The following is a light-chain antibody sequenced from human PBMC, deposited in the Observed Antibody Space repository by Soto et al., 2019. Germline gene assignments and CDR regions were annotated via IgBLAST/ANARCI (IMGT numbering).Light chain of an antibody. V-gene: IGLV2-14*01. CDR2: EVS. CDR3: SSYTSSSTLEV. J-gene: IGLJ1*01. Sequence: QSVLTQPASVSGSPGQSITISCTGTSSDVGGYNYVSWYQQHPGKAPKLMIYEVSNRPSGVSNRFSGSKSGNTASLTISGLQAEDEGDYYCSSYTSSSTLEVFGTGTKLTVL. CDR1: SSDVGGYNY.